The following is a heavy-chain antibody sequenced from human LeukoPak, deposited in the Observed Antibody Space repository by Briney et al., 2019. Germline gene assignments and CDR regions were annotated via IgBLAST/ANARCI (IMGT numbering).Heavy chain of an antibody. J-gene: IGHJ6*02. D-gene: IGHD5-24*01. Sequence: GGSLRLSCAASGLTFSSHWMHWVRQAPGKGLESVSSISTAGDRTYYTDSVKGRFAISRDNSKNTLYLQMNSLRAEDTAVYYCAKILERELQYYYYGMDVWGQGTTVTVSS. CDR3: AKILERELQYYYYGMDV. CDR1: GLTFSSHW. CDR2: ISTAGDRT. V-gene: IGHV3-23*01.